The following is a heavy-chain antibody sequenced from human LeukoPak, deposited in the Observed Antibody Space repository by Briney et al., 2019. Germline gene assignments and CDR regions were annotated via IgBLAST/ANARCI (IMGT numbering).Heavy chain of an antibody. D-gene: IGHD3-22*01. CDR3: ARDRPYPYYYDSSGIILDY. J-gene: IGHJ4*02. Sequence: PGGSLRLSCAASGFTFSSYGMHWVRQAPGKGLEWVAVISYDGSNKYYADSVKGRFTISRDNSKNTLYLQMNSLRAEDTAVYYCARDRPYPYYYDSSGIILDYWGQGTLVTVSS. CDR1: GFTFSSYG. CDR2: ISYDGSNK. V-gene: IGHV3-30*03.